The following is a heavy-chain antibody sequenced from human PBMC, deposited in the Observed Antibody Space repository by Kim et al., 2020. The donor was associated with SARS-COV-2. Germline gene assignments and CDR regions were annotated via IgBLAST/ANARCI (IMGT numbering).Heavy chain of an antibody. V-gene: IGHV1-69*13. CDR2: IIPIFGTA. CDR1: GGTFSSYA. Sequence: SVKVSCKASGGTFSSYAISWVRQAPGQGLEWMGGIIPIFGTANYAQKFQGRVTITADESTSTAYMELSSLRSEDTAVYYCARVGGLTTVTTMNGGYYYYGMVVWGQGTTVTVSS. D-gene: IGHD4-17*01. CDR3: ARVGGLTTVTTMNGGYYYYGMVV. J-gene: IGHJ6*02.